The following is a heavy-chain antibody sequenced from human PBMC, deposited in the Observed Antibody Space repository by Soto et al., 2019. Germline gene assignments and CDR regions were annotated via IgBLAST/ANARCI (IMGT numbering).Heavy chain of an antibody. Sequence: QVQLRESGPGLVKPSQTLSLTCTVSGGSISSGDYFWSWIRQPPGKGLEWIANIYHSGSTHYNPSLRNRVFMSVDTSTNLFALNLTSVAAADAAGYYCARASDSAYSSSWYSAFDVWGQGTMVTVSS. J-gene: IGHJ3*01. V-gene: IGHV4-30-4*01. CDR1: GGSISSGDYF. D-gene: IGHD6-13*01. CDR2: IYHSGST. CDR3: ARASDSAYSSSWYSAFDV.